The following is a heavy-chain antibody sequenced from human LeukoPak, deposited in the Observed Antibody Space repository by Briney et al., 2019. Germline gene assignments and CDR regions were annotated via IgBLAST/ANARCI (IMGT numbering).Heavy chain of an antibody. D-gene: IGHD1-1*01. Sequence: PGGSLRLSCAASGFTFSSYSMNWVRQAPGKGLEWVSSISSSSSYIYYADSVKGRFTISRDNAKNSLYLQVNSLRAEDTAVYYCARDGTGSDAFDIWGQGTMVTVSS. CDR2: ISSSSSYI. CDR3: ARDGTGSDAFDI. J-gene: IGHJ3*02. CDR1: GFTFSSYS. V-gene: IGHV3-21*01.